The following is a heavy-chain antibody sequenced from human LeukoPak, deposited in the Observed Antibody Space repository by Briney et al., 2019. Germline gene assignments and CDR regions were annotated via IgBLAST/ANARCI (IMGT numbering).Heavy chain of an antibody. J-gene: IGHJ4*02. V-gene: IGHV3-48*01. CDR3: ARGGRSSSWYRSGYFDY. D-gene: IGHD6-13*01. CDR1: GFTFSSYS. Sequence: GGSLRLSCAASGFTFSSYSMNWVRQAPGKGLEWVSYISSSSSTIYYADTVKGRFTISRDNAKNSLYLQMNSLRAEDTAVYYCARGGRSSSWYRSGYFDYWGQGTLVTVSS. CDR2: ISSSSSTI.